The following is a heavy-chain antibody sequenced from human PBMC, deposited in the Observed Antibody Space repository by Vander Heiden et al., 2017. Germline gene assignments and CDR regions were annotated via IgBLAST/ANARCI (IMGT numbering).Heavy chain of an antibody. CDR2: IYYSGST. J-gene: IGHJ4*02. D-gene: IGHD3-3*01. Sequence: QLQMQESGPGLVKPSETLSLLCSVTGLSENTYSYWGWIRQPPGGGLEWLGTIYYSGSTYYNPSLKGRVTLTIDTSQTQFSLKLRSVTAADTATYYCARHGIWSGLVTPFENWGQGTPVTVSP. CDR1: GLSENTYSY. CDR3: ARHGIWSGLVTPFEN. V-gene: IGHV4-39*01.